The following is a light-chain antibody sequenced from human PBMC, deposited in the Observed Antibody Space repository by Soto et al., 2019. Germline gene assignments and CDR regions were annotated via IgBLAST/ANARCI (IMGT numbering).Light chain of an antibody. CDR1: QTINSY. Sequence: DIQMTQSPSSLSASVGDRVTITCRASQTINSYLNWYQHKPGKAPKLLIYAASSLQGGVPSRFSGSGSGTDFTLTISTLQPEDFATYYCQHSYSTPRTFGQGTKVEVK. CDR2: AAS. CDR3: QHSYSTPRT. V-gene: IGKV1-39*01. J-gene: IGKJ1*01.